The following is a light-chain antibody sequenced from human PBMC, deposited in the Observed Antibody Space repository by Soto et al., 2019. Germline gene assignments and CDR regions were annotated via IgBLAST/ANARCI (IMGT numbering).Light chain of an antibody. Sequence: TVLTQSPATLSLSPGERATLSCKASQSISNSLGWFQQKPGQAPRLLIDDASNRATGIPARFTGSGSGSDFTLPISRLEPEDFGVYYCRQRYNWPLTFGGGTKVEIK. CDR3: RQRYNWPLT. V-gene: IGKV3-11*01. CDR2: DAS. CDR1: QSISNS. J-gene: IGKJ4*01.